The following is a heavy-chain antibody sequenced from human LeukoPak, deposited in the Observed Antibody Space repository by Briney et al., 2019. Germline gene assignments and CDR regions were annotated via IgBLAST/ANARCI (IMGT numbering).Heavy chain of an antibody. Sequence: GGSLRLSCAASEFSVGSNYMTWVRQAPGKGLEWVSLIYSGGSTYYADSVKGRFTISRDNPKNTLYLQMNSLRAEDTAVYYCASLWFGDFFSWDWGQGTLVTVSS. V-gene: IGHV3-66*01. D-gene: IGHD3-10*01. CDR1: EFSVGSNY. CDR3: ASLWFGDFFSWD. CDR2: IYSGGST. J-gene: IGHJ4*02.